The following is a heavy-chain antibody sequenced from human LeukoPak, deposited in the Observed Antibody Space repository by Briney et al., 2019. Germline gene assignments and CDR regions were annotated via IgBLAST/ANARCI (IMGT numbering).Heavy chain of an antibody. D-gene: IGHD6-6*01. V-gene: IGHV1-3*03. CDR1: GYTFTSYA. J-gene: IGHJ4*02. CDR3: ARESHYSYSSSPGFDY. CDR2: INAGNGNT. Sequence: ASVKVSCKASGYTFTSYAMHWVRQAPGQRLEWMGWINAGNGNTKYSQEFQGRVTITRDTSASTAYMELSSLRSEDMAVYYCARESHYSYSSSPGFDYWGQGTLVTVSS.